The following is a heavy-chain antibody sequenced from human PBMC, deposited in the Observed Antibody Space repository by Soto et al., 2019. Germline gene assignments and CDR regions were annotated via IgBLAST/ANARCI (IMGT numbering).Heavy chain of an antibody. CDR3: ARAGWERTGLAY. D-gene: IGHD1-26*01. CDR2: IDPSDSYT. J-gene: IGHJ4*02. V-gene: IGHV5-10-1*01. Sequence: GASLKISCKGSGYSFTSYWISWVRQMPGKGLEWMGRIDPSDSYTNYSPSFQGHVTISADKSISTAYLQWSSLKASDTAMYYCARAGWERTGLAYWGQGTLVTVSS. CDR1: GYSFTSYW.